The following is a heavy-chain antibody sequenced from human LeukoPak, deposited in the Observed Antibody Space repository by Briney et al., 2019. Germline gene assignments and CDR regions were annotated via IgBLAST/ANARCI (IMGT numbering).Heavy chain of an antibody. CDR3: ATVDSYGSRLDY. V-gene: IGHV4-59*01. D-gene: IGHD5-18*01. Sequence: PSETLSLTCIVSGGSISSYYWSWIRQVPGKGLEWIGYIHYSGSANYNPSLKSRVSISVDTSKKQFSLKLNSVTAADTAVYYCATVDSYGSRLDYWGQGTLVTVSS. J-gene: IGHJ4*02. CDR1: GGSISSYY. CDR2: IHYSGSA.